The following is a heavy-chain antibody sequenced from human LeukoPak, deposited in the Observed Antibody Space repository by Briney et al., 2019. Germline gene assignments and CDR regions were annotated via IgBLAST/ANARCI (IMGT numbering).Heavy chain of an antibody. CDR3: STGLYNSGGVDH. J-gene: IGHJ4*02. CDR2: VKTKTETP. V-gene: IGHV3-15*01. D-gene: IGHD3-22*01. CDR1: GFTFSSYA. Sequence: GGSLRLSCAASGFTFSSYAMSWVRQAPGKGLEWVGRVKTKTETPDYAAPVKGRFTISRDDSKNMLYLQMNSLKTEDTAVYYCSTGLYNSGGVDHWGQGTLVTVSS.